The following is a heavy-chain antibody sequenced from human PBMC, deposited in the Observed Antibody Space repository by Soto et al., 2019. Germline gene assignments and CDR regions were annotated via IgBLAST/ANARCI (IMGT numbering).Heavy chain of an antibody. J-gene: IGHJ6*02. CDR2: IYYSGST. Sequence: PSETLSLTCTVSGGSISSSSYYWGWIRQPPGKGLEWIGSIYYSGSTYYNPSLKSRVTISVDTSKNQFSLKLSSVTAADTAVYYCGVSLIAAAGTFYYYGMDVWGQGTTVTVSS. D-gene: IGHD6-13*01. CDR1: GGSISSSSYY. CDR3: GVSLIAAAGTFYYYGMDV. V-gene: IGHV4-39*01.